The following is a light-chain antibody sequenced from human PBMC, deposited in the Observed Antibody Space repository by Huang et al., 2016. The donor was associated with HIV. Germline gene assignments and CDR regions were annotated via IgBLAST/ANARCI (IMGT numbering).Light chain of an antibody. CDR3: QQTYTGVT. Sequence: DIQMTQSPSSLSASVGDRVTITCRASQSINTYLTWFQQKPVKAPKVLISAASTLQSGVPSRFSGGGSGTHFTLTITSLQPEDFATYYCQQTYTGVTFGQGTKVEIK. CDR1: QSINTY. J-gene: IGKJ1*01. CDR2: AAS. V-gene: IGKV1-39*01.